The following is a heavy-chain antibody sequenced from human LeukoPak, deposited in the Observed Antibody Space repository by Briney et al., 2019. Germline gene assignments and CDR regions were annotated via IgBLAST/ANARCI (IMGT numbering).Heavy chain of an antibody. Sequence: GGSLRLSCAASGFVFSTYAMGWVRQAPGKGLEWVSAISSSGDNTYYADSVKGQFTISRDNSKNTLELQMNSLRAEDTAMYHRAKVKALDAVASYFDYWGQGTLVTVSS. J-gene: IGHJ4*02. CDR3: AKVKALDAVASYFDY. V-gene: IGHV3-23*01. D-gene: IGHD1-1*01. CDR1: GFVFSTYA. CDR2: ISSSGDNT.